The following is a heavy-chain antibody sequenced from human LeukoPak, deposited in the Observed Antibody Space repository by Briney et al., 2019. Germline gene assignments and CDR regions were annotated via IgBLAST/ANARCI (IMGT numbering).Heavy chain of an antibody. Sequence: PGGSLRLSCVGSGFTFTNYGMSWVRQAPGKGLECVSTIRADGGSTYYPDSVKGRFTISRDNSKNTLYLQMNSLRAEDTAVYYCAKSPSLQAFDIWGQGTMVTVSS. CDR3: AKSPSLQAFDI. CDR1: GFTFTNYG. CDR2: IRADGGST. V-gene: IGHV3-23*01. J-gene: IGHJ3*02.